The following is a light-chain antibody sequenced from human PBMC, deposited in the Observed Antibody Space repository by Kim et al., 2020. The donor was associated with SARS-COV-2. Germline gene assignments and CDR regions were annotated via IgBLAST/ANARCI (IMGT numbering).Light chain of an antibody. CDR2: DAS. V-gene: IGKV3-11*01. Sequence: EVILTQSPATLSLSPGERATLSCRASQSVSTSLAWYQQKPGQAPRLLIYDASNRATGIPARFSGSGSGTDFTLTIGSLEAEDFAVYYCQQRSNWSWTFGQGTKVDIK. CDR3: QQRSNWSWT. J-gene: IGKJ1*01. CDR1: QSVSTS.